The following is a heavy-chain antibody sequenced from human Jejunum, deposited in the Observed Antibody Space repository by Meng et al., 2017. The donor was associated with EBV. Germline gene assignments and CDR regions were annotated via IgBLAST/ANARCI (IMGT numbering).Heavy chain of an antibody. J-gene: IGHJ5*02. Sequence: VQLVESGGGLVKPGDSLRLSCAASGFTLSSYWMHWVRQAPGKGLVWVSRINSDGSKTNYADSVKGRFTISRDIAKNTLYLQLNSLRADDTAVYYCVRGPPPDTWGQGTLVTVSS. CDR2: INSDGSKT. CDR3: VRGPPPDT. CDR1: GFTLSSYW. V-gene: IGHV3-74*01.